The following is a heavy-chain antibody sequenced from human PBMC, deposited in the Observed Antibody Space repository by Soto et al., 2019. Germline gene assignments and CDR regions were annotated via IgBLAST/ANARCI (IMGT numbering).Heavy chain of an antibody. V-gene: IGHV3-30*18. CDR1: GFTFSSYG. CDR3: AKVGDYDYVWGSPWYGMDV. J-gene: IGHJ6*02. Sequence: GGSLRLSCAASGFTFSSYGMHWVRQAPGKGLEWVAVISYDGSNKYYADSVKGRFTISRDNSKNTLYLQMNSLRAEDTAVYYCAKVGDYDYVWGSPWYGMDVWGQGTTVTVSS. CDR2: ISYDGSNK. D-gene: IGHD3-16*01.